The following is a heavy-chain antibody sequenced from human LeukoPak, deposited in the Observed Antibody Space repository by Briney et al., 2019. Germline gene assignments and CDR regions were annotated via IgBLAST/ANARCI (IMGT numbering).Heavy chain of an antibody. CDR3: ARLDSSGCRI. V-gene: IGHV5-51*01. CDR1: GYNFDTYW. D-gene: IGHD3-22*01. Sequence: GESLKISCKGSGYNFDTYWIGWVRQMPGKGLEWMGIIYPGGSETRYSPSFQGQVTMSADESISSAYLRWSSLKASDSAMYYCARLDSSGCRIWGQGTLVTVSS. CDR2: IYPGGSET. J-gene: IGHJ4*02.